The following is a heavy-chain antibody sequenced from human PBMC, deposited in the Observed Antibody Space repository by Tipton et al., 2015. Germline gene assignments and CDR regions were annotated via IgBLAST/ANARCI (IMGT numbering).Heavy chain of an antibody. J-gene: IGHJ4*01. CDR1: GGSFNIYY. V-gene: IGHV4-34*01. D-gene: IGHD3-16*01. CDR2: INDSGST. CDR3: TNYVYGVVPSGVF. Sequence: TLSLTCAVHGGSFNIYYWSWIRQSPGKGLEWIGEINDSGSTNYNPSLKSRVTLSVDTSKSQFSLKLHSVTAADTAVYYCTNYVYGVVPSGVFWGQGTLVTVSS.